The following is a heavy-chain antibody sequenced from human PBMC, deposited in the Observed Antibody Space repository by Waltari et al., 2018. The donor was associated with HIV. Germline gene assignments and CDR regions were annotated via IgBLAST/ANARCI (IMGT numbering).Heavy chain of an antibody. D-gene: IGHD5-18*01. CDR1: RVSIRSGGYY. V-gene: IGHV4-31*03. Sequence: QEHLPSPAPGLATPSHTLPLPCPVSRVSIRSGGYYWSWIRQHPGKGLEWIGYIYYSGNTYYNPSLKSRVTISVDTSQNQFSLKLSSVTAADTAVYYCARYRGYSFDWGQGTLVTVSS. J-gene: IGHJ4*02. CDR3: ARYRGYSFD. CDR2: IYYSGNT.